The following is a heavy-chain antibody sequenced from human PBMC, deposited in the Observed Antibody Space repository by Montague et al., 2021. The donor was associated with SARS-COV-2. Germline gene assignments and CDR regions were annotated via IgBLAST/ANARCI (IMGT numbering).Heavy chain of an antibody. D-gene: IGHD3-22*01. CDR2: IYYNGYT. CDR3: ARGGATYYYATSGYVTAFDS. Sequence: SETLSLTCTVSGDSISTYYWSWIRQPPGKGLEWIGYIYYNGYTNYNPSLKSRVTISVDTSKNQFSLRLSTVTAADTAVYFCARGGATYYYATSGYVTAFDSWGQGTMVTVSS. J-gene: IGHJ3*01. CDR1: GDSISTYY. V-gene: IGHV4-59*01.